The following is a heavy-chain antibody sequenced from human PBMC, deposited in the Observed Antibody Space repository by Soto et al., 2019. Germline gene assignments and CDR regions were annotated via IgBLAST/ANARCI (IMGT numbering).Heavy chain of an antibody. CDR3: AGDSYFDSFAGYSKDAFDI. Sequence: QVQLMQSGAEVKKPGASVKVSCMTSGYTFIGHYIHWVRQAPGQGLEWMGWINPNSGGINYAQKFQGRVTVTRVTSISTGHIEMKSPGTDGTAMYFCAGDSYFDSFAGYSKDAFDIWGPGTMGTVSS. CDR1: GYTFIGHY. J-gene: IGHJ3*02. CDR2: INPNSGGI. D-gene: IGHD3-9*01. V-gene: IGHV1-2*02.